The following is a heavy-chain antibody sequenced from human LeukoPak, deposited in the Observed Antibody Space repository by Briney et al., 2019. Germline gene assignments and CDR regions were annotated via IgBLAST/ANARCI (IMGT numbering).Heavy chain of an antibody. CDR3: ARHQHYGDYDYFDF. Sequence: SETVSLTCSVSGGSVSGHYWSWLRQTPERGLEWLGFVFASGSTNYNLFFKSRVTMSADMSRNQFYLGLQSVSAADTGVYFCARHQHYGDYDYFDFWGQGTLVTVSS. J-gene: IGHJ4*02. CDR1: GGSVSGHY. CDR2: VFASGST. V-gene: IGHV4-59*08. D-gene: IGHD4-17*01.